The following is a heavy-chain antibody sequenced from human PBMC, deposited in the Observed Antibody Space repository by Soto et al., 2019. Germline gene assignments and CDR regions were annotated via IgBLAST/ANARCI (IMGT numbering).Heavy chain of an antibody. CDR2: IYHLGRT. J-gene: IGHJ5*02. CDR1: GYTISSTRW. Sequence: SETLSLTCTFSGYTISSTRWWIWVRLSPGKGLEWIGEIYHLGRTNYNPSLKSRVTLSIDKSNNQFSLTLTSVTAADTAVYFCARTGKFYYYDTTGLPFDPWSPGILVTVSS. D-gene: IGHD3-22*01. V-gene: IGHV4-4*02. CDR3: ARTGKFYYYDTTGLPFDP.